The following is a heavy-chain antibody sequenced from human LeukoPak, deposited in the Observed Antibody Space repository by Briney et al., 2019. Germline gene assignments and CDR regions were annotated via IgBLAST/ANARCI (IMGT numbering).Heavy chain of an antibody. V-gene: IGHV3-21*01. Sequence: GGSLRLSCAASGFTFSSYSMNWVRQAPGKGLEWVSSISSSSSYIYYADSVKGRFTISRDNAKNSLYLQMNSLRAEDTAVYYCARACCSGGSCYSCDYWGQGTLVTVSS. CDR3: ARACCSGGSCYSCDY. J-gene: IGHJ4*02. CDR1: GFTFSSYS. D-gene: IGHD2-15*01. CDR2: ISSSSSYI.